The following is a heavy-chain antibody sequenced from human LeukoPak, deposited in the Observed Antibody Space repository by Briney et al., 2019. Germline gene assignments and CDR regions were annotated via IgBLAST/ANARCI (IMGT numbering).Heavy chain of an antibody. D-gene: IGHD3-10*01. CDR3: TSPPNYYGSGSYYNVYAFDI. J-gene: IGHJ3*02. CDR1: GFTFSSYV. Sequence: GGSLRLSCAASGFTFSSYVMSWVRQAPGKGLEWVGFIRSKAYGGTTEYAASVKGRFTISRDDSKSIAYLQMNSLKTEDTAVYYCTSPPNYYGSGSYYNVYAFDIWGQGTVVTVSS. CDR2: IRSKAYGGTT. V-gene: IGHV3-49*04.